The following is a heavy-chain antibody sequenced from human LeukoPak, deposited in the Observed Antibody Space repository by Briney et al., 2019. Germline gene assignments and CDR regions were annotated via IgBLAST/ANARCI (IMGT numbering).Heavy chain of an antibody. CDR1: GFTFSSYG. D-gene: IGHD6-19*01. CDR3: AKDRGSGSGWYHFDY. V-gene: IGHV3-30*18. J-gene: IGHJ4*02. CDR2: ISCDGSNK. Sequence: PGGSLRLSCAASGFTFSSYGMHWVRQAPGKGLEWVALISCDGSNKYYADSVKGRFTFSRDNSKNTLYLQMNSLRSEDTAVYYCAKDRGSGSGWYHFDYWGQGTLVTVSS.